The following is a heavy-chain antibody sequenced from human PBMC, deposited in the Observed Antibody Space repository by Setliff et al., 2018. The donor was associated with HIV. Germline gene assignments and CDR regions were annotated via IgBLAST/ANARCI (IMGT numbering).Heavy chain of an antibody. CDR2: ITYSGSA. V-gene: IGHV4-30-4*08. CDR1: GGSISSDDYY. D-gene: IGHD4-17*01. J-gene: IGHJ4*02. CDR3: VRDDYGDNGKGFDY. Sequence: SETLSLTCTLSGGSISSDDYYWNWIRQTPGKGLEWIGYITYSGSAYYNPSLKCRVTISIDTSNNQISLRLSSVTAADTAMYYCVRDDYGDNGKGFDYWGPGTLVTVSS.